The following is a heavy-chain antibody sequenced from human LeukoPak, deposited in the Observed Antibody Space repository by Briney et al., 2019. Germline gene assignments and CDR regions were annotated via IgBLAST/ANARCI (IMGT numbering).Heavy chain of an antibody. J-gene: IGHJ4*02. V-gene: IGHV4-34*01. Sequence: ETLSLTCAVYGGSFSGYYWSWIRQPPGKGLEWIGEINHSGSTNYNPSLKSRGTISVDTSKNQFSLKLSSVTAADTAVYYCVQGFLGYYFDYWGQGTLVTVSS. CDR2: INHSGST. D-gene: IGHD1-26*01. CDR1: GGSFSGYY. CDR3: VQGFLGYYFDY.